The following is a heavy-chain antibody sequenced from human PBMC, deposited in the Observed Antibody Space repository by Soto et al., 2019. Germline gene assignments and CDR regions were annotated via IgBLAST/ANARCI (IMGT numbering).Heavy chain of an antibody. J-gene: IGHJ6*02. V-gene: IGHV1-18*01. CDR3: ARIAAAGSYYYYYGMDV. CDR2: ISAYNGNT. D-gene: IGHD6-13*01. Sequence: GASVKVSCKASGYTFTSYGISWVRQAPGQGLEWMGWISAYNGNTNYAQKLQGRVTMTTDTSTSTAYMELRSLRSDDTAVYYCARIAAAGSYYYYYGMDVWGQGTTVTVSS. CDR1: GYTFTSYG.